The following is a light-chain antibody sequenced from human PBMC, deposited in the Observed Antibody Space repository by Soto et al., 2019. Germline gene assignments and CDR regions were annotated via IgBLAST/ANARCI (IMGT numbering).Light chain of an antibody. J-gene: IGLJ2*01. CDR2: QHS. CDR1: KLGDKY. V-gene: IGLV3-1*01. CDR3: QAWDSSTANVV. Sequence: SYELTQPPSVSVSPGQTANITCSGDKLGDKYACWYQQRPGLSPVLVIYQHSKRPSGIPERFSGSNSGNTATLTISGTQAMDEADYYCQAWDSSTANVVFGGGTKVTVL.